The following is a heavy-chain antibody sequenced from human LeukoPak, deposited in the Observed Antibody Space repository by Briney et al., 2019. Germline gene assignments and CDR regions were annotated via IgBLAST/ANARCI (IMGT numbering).Heavy chain of an antibody. CDR2: ISGSGGTA. D-gene: IGHD3-22*01. Sequence: GGSLRLSCAVSGITLSNYGMSWVRQAPGKGLEWVAGISGSGGTAKYADSVKGRFTISRDSPKNTLYLQMNSLRAEDTAVYFCAKRGVVIRVILVGFHKEAYYFDSWGQGALVTVSS. CDR3: AKRGVVIRVILVGFHKEAYYFDS. J-gene: IGHJ4*02. V-gene: IGHV3-23*01. CDR1: GITLSNYG.